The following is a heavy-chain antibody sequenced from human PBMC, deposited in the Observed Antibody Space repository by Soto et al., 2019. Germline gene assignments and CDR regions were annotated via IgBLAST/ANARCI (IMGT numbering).Heavy chain of an antibody. CDR2: ISYDGSNK. CDR1: GFTFSSYA. V-gene: IGHV3-30-3*01. J-gene: IGHJ6*02. D-gene: IGHD6-13*01. CDR3: XXXXXAAAGYYXXXXDV. Sequence: QVQLVESGGGVVQPGRSLRLSCAASGFTFSSYAMHWVRQAPGKGLEWVAVISYDGSNKYYADSVKGRFTISRDNSKNTLYLQXXXXXXXXXXXXXXXXXXXAAAGYYXXXXDVWGXXT.